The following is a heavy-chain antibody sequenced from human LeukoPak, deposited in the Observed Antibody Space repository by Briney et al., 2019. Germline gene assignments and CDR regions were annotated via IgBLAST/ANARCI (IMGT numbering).Heavy chain of an antibody. J-gene: IGHJ4*02. Sequence: SETLSLTCAVYGGASSGYYGTWMRQAPGKGLEWIGEIDHQGSTNYSPSLKSRVTISVDTSKSQFSLRLSSVTAADTAVYYCAWTRDGYLRYWGQGTLVSVSS. CDR3: AWTRDGYLRY. V-gene: IGHV4-34*01. D-gene: IGHD5-24*01. CDR1: GGASSGYY. CDR2: IDHQGST.